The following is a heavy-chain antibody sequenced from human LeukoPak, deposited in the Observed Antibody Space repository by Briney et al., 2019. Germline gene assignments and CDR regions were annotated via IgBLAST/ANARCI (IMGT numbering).Heavy chain of an antibody. V-gene: IGHV3-30-3*01. CDR2: ISYDGSNK. Sequence: PGGSLRLSCAASGFTFSSYAMHWVRQAPGKGLEWVAVISYDGSNKYYADSVKGRFTVSRDNSKNTLYLQMNSLRAEDTAVYYCARDRGSSSWYADNWFDPWGQGTLVTVSS. CDR1: GFTFSSYA. J-gene: IGHJ5*02. CDR3: ARDRGSSSWYADNWFDP. D-gene: IGHD6-13*01.